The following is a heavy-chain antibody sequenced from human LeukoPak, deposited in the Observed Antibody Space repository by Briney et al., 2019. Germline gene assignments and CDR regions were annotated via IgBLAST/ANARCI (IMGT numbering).Heavy chain of an antibody. J-gene: IGHJ4*02. CDR3: AKRGVVIRVILVGFHKEAYYFDS. CDR2: ISDSGGST. V-gene: IGHV3-23*01. CDR1: GITLSNYG. D-gene: IGHD3-22*01. Sequence: GGSLRLSCAVSGITLSNYGMSWVRQAPGKGLEWVAGISDSGGSTNYADSVKGRFTISRDNPKNTLYLQINSLRAEDTAVYFCAKRGVVIRVILVGFHKEAYYFDSWGQGALVTVSS.